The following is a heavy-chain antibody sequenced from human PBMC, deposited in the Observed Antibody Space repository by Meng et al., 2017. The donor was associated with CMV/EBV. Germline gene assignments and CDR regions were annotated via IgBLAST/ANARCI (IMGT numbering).Heavy chain of an antibody. Sequence: GESLKISCAASGFIYSNYWMSWVRQAPGKGLEWVAFIRYDGSNKYYADSVKGRFTISRDNSKNTLYLQMNSLRAEDTAVYYCAKDGYSGYDYDYWGQGTLVTVSS. CDR3: AKDGYSGYDYDY. D-gene: IGHD5-12*01. V-gene: IGHV3-30*02. CDR1: GFIYSNYW. J-gene: IGHJ4*02. CDR2: IRYDGSNK.